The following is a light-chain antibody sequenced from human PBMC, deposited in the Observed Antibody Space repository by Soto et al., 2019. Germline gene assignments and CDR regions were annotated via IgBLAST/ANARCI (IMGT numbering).Light chain of an antibody. CDR1: QSVSSSY. CDR2: GAS. Sequence: EFVLTQSPGTLSLSPGERATLSCRATQSVSSSYLAWYQQKPGQAPRILIYGASTRATGIPDRFSGSGSGTDFTLTISRLEPEDFAVYYCQQYNNWLSTFGGGTKVEIK. J-gene: IGKJ4*01. V-gene: IGKV3-20*01. CDR3: QQYNNWLST.